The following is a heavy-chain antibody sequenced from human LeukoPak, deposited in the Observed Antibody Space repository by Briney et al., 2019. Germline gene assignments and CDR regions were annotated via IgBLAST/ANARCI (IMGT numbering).Heavy chain of an antibody. V-gene: IGHV3-30*02. Sequence: GGSLRLSCAASGFTFSSYAMSWVRQAPGKGLEWVAFIRYDGSYKYYGDSVKGRFTISRDNSKNTLYLQMNSLRAEDAAVYYCAKNWGPYYFDWWGQGTLVTVSS. CDR2: IRYDGSYK. CDR1: GFTFSSYA. D-gene: IGHD7-27*01. J-gene: IGHJ4*01. CDR3: AKNWGPYYFDW.